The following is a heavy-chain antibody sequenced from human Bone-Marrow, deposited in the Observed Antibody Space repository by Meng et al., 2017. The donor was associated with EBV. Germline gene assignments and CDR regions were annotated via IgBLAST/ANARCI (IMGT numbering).Heavy chain of an antibody. J-gene: IGHJ4*02. V-gene: IGHV1-69*17. Sequence: QVQLVECGAEVKKPGSSVKVSCKGSGDSFNNFGISWVRQAPGQGLEWMGDITPVFGVANYAESFQGRVTISADTSTRTTYMDLSSLRSDDTAVYYCVRDLWLRIGECVWGQGTLVTVSS. D-gene: IGHD5-12*01. CDR1: GDSFNNFG. CDR3: VRDLWLRIGECV. CDR2: ITPVFGVA.